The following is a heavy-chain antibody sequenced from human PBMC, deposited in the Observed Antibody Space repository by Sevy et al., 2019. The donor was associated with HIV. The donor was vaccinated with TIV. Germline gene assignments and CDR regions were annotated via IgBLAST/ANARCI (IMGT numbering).Heavy chain of an antibody. CDR2: ISYDGSNK. CDR3: ARADCSGGSCYLYYFDY. CDR1: GFTFSSYA. V-gene: IGHV3-30-3*01. Sequence: GGSLRLSCAASGFTFSSYAMHWVRQAPGKGLEWVAVISYDGSNKYYAHSVKGRFTISRDNSKNTLYLQMNSLRAEDTAVYYCARADCSGGSCYLYYFDYWGQGTLVTVSS. J-gene: IGHJ4*02. D-gene: IGHD2-15*01.